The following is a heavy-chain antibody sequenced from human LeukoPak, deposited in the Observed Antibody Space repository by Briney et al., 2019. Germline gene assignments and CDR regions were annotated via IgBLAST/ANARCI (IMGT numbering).Heavy chain of an antibody. J-gene: IGHJ2*01. CDR2: VHSSGST. V-gene: IGHV4-59*08. CDR3: ARHVSVTPWFFDL. D-gene: IGHD4-17*01. Sequence: SETLSLTCTFSGGSMSGQFWSWFRQPPGKGLEWIGYVHSSGSTNYNPSLKSRVTISIDTSKNQFSLNLSSVTAPDTALYYCARHVSVTPWFFDLWGRGTLVTVSS. CDR1: GGSMSGQF.